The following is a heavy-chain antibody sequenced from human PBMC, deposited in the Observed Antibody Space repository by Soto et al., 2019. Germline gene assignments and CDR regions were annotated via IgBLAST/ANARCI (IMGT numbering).Heavy chain of an antibody. J-gene: IGHJ4*02. V-gene: IGHV1-18*01. CDR3: ARKLGGGYYFGDDY. D-gene: IGHD3-22*01. CDR1: GYSFTSYP. Sequence: ASVKVSCKASGYSFTSYPISRVRQAPGQGLEWMGWISAYNGNTNYAQKLQGRVTMTTDTSTSTAYMELRSLRSDDTAVYYCARKLGGGYYFGDDYWGQGTLVTVSS. CDR2: ISAYNGNT.